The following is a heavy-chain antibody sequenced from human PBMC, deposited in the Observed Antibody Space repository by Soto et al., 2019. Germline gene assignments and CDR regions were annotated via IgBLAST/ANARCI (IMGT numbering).Heavy chain of an antibody. Sequence: PSETLSLTCAVSGGSISSGGYSWSWIRQPPGKGLEWIGYMYHSGSTYYNPSLKSRVTISVDRSKNQFSLKLSSVTDAETAVYYCARVPDYWGQGILVTVSS. V-gene: IGHV4-30-2*01. CDR2: MYHSGST. D-gene: IGHD2-2*01. J-gene: IGHJ4*02. CDR3: ARVPDY. CDR1: GGSISSGGYS.